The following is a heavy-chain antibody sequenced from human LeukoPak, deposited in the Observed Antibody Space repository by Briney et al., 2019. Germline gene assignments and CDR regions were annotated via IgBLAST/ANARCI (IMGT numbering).Heavy chain of an antibody. Sequence: GGSLRLSCAASGLTLSDAWMSWVRQAPGRGLEWVGRIKSKTDGGTTDYAAPVKGRFTMSRDDSKNTLYLEMNSLKTEDTAVYYCTTYVCSGGSCYYFDIRGQGTLVTVSS. D-gene: IGHD2-15*01. CDR2: IKSKTDGGTT. CDR1: GLTLSDAW. J-gene: IGHJ4*02. V-gene: IGHV3-15*01. CDR3: TTYVCSGGSCYYFDI.